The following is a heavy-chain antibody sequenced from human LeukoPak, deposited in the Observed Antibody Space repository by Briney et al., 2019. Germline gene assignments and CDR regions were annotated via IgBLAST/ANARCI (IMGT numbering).Heavy chain of an antibody. Sequence: GGSLRLSCAASGFTFSSYGMHWVRQAPGKGLEWVAVISYDGSNKYYADPVKGRITISRDNSKNTLYVQMNSLRAEDTAVYYCAKGKDYYLDYWGQGTLVTVSS. CDR1: GFTFSSYG. CDR2: ISYDGSNK. D-gene: IGHD3-10*01. V-gene: IGHV3-30*18. CDR3: AKGKDYYLDY. J-gene: IGHJ4*02.